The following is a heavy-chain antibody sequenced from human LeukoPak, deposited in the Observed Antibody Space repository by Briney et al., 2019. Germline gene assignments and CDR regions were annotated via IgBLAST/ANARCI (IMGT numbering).Heavy chain of an antibody. Sequence: SVKVSCKASGGTFSSYTISWVRQAPGQGLEWMGRIIPILGIANYAQKFQGRVTITADKSTSTAYMELSSLRSEDTAVFYCARDQGTNPLYDILPEPHHGWFDPWGQGTLVTVPS. D-gene: IGHD3-9*01. CDR3: ARDQGTNPLYDILPEPHHGWFDP. J-gene: IGHJ5*02. CDR1: GGTFSSYT. CDR2: IIPILGIA. V-gene: IGHV1-69*04.